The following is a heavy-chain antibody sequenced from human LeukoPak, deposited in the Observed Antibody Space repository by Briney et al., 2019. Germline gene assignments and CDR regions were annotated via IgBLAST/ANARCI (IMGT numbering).Heavy chain of an antibody. CDR3: AREARLLPHSYFDY. Sequence: SETLSLTCTVSGGSISSSSYYWGWIRQPPGKGLEWIGSIYYSGSTNYNPSLKSRVTISVDTSKNQFSLKLSSVTAADTAVYYCAREARLLPHSYFDYWGQGTLVTVSS. CDR2: IYYSGST. D-gene: IGHD3-22*01. CDR1: GGSISSSSYY. V-gene: IGHV4-39*07. J-gene: IGHJ4*02.